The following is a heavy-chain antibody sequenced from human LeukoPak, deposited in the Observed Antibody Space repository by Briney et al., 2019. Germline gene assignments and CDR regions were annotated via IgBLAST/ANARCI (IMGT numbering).Heavy chain of an antibody. CDR2: INPNSGGT. V-gene: IGHV1-2*02. J-gene: IGHJ6*03. CDR3: ARDRVFGERYYYYMDV. D-gene: IGHD3-10*01. Sequence: ASVKVSCKASGYTFTGYYMHWVRQAPGQGLEWMGWINPNSGGTNYAQKFQGRVTMTRDTSISTAYMELSRLRSDDTAVYYCARDRVFGERYYYYMDVWGKGTTVTISS. CDR1: GYTFTGYY.